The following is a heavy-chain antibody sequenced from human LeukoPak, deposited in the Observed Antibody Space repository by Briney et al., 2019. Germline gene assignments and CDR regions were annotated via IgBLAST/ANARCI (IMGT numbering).Heavy chain of an antibody. J-gene: IGHJ5*02. D-gene: IGHD4-11*01. CDR1: GFTFSNYA. V-gene: IGHV3-23*01. CDR3: AKDWGYSTYDWFDP. CDR2: IRDSGGGI. Sequence: QPGGSLRLSCVASGFTFSNYAMSWVRQAPGKGLEWVSAIRDSGGGIFYADSVKGRFTISRDNSKNTLYLQMNSLRAEDTAVYYCAKDWGYSTYDWFDPWGQGTLVTVSS.